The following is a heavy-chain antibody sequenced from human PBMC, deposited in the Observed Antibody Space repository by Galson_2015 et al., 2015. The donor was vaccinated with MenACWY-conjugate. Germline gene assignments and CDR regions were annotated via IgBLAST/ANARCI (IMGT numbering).Heavy chain of an antibody. CDR2: IASGTGSTI. Sequence: SLRLSCAASGFTFSTYNMHWVRQAPGKGLEWLSFIASGTGSTIHYTDSVKGRFTIFRDNAKNSLYLQMNSLRDEDTALYYCGRDNNWAVDFWGPGTLVTVSS. V-gene: IGHV3-48*02. CDR3: GRDNNWAVDF. D-gene: IGHD5-24*01. CDR1: GFTFSTYN. J-gene: IGHJ4*02.